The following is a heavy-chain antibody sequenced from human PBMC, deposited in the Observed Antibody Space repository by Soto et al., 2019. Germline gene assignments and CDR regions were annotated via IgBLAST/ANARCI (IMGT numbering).Heavy chain of an antibody. J-gene: IGHJ4*02. Sequence: QVQLVESGGGVVQPGRSLRLSCAASGFTFSSYGMHWVRQAPGKGLEWVAVIWYDGSNKYYADSVKGRFTISRDNSKNTLDLQMNSLRAEDTAVYYCARDDCSGGSCYGWFEKFDYWGQGTLVTVSS. CDR3: ARDDCSGGSCYGWFEKFDY. CDR1: GFTFSSYG. V-gene: IGHV3-33*01. D-gene: IGHD2-15*01. CDR2: IWYDGSNK.